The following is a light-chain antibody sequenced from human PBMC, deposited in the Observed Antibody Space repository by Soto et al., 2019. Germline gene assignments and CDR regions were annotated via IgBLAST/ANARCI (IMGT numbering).Light chain of an antibody. CDR3: QQYGSSLLT. J-gene: IGKJ4*01. CDR1: QSVSSSY. Sequence: EIVLTQSPGTLSLSPVERATLSCRASQSVSSSYLAWYQQKPGQAPRLLIYGASNRATGIPDRFSGSGSGTDFTLTISRLEPEDFAVYYCQQYGSSLLTFGGGTKVEIK. V-gene: IGKV3-20*01. CDR2: GAS.